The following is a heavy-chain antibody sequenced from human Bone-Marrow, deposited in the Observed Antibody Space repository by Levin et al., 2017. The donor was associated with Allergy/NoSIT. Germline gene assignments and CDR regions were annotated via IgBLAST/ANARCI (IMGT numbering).Heavy chain of an antibody. D-gene: IGHD5-18*01. Sequence: GGSLRLSCAASGFTFEEHAMHWVRQAPGRGLEWVSGINWKSGSIGYADSVKGRFTISRDNAKNSLYLQMDNLRAEDTALYYCARESGDGYSYAKYYFDYWGRGTLLTVSS. J-gene: IGHJ4*02. CDR3: ARESGDGYSYAKYYFDY. V-gene: IGHV3-9*01. CDR1: GFTFEEHA. CDR2: INWKSGSI.